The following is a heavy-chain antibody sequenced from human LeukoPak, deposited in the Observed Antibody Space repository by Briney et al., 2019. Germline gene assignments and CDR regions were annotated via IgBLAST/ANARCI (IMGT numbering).Heavy chain of an antibody. CDR2: IYYSGST. CDR1: GVSISSYY. Sequence: SETLSLTCTVSGVSISSYYWSWIRQPPGKGLEWIGYIYYSGSTNYNPSLKSRVTISVDTSKNQFSLKLSSVTAADTAVYYCARSRNYYYYYAMDVWGQGTTVTVSS. D-gene: IGHD2-2*01. V-gene: IGHV4-59*01. CDR3: ARSRNYYYYYAMDV. J-gene: IGHJ6*02.